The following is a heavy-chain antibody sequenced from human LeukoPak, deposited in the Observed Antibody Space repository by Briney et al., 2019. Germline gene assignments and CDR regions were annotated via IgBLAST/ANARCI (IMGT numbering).Heavy chain of an antibody. D-gene: IGHD5-12*01. V-gene: IGHV3-23*01. CDR1: GFTFSSYG. Sequence: PAGSLRLSCAASGFTFSSYGMSWVRQAPGKGLEWVSAISGSGGSTYYADSVKGRFTISRGNSKNTLYLQMNSLRAEDTAVYYCAKEERYSGYEIDYWGQGTLVTVSS. CDR3: AKEERYSGYEIDY. J-gene: IGHJ4*02. CDR2: ISGSGGST.